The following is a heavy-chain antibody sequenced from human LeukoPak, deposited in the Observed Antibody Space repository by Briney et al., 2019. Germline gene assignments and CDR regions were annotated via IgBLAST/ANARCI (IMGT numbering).Heavy chain of an antibody. D-gene: IGHD3-10*01. Sequence: GGSLRLSCAASGFTFSSYAMNWVRQAPGKGLEWGSVISGSGGATYYADSVKGRFTISRDNSKNTLYLQMHSLRAEDTAIYYCAKDRYYGSGTYNDYWGQGTLVTVSS. CDR3: AKDRYYGSGTYNDY. CDR1: GFTFSSYA. CDR2: ISGSGGAT. V-gene: IGHV3-23*01. J-gene: IGHJ4*02.